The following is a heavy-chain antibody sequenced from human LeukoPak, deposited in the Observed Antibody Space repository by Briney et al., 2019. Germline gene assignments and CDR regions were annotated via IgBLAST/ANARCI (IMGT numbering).Heavy chain of an antibody. J-gene: IGHJ6*02. CDR3: ARGGYDDYYYGMDV. Sequence: GGSLRLSCADSGFTFSSHWMHWVRQAPGKGLVWVSRINSDGSSTSYADSVKGRFTISRDNAKNTLYLQMYSLRAEDTAVYYCARGGYDDYYYGMDVWGQGTTVTVSS. D-gene: IGHD5-12*01. CDR2: INSDGSST. CDR1: GFTFSSHW. V-gene: IGHV3-74*01.